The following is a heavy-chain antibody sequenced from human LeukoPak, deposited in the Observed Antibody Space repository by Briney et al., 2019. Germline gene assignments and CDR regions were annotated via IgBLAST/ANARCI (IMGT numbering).Heavy chain of an antibody. D-gene: IGHD3-10*01. V-gene: IGHV3-30*02. CDR2: IRYDGSNK. Sequence: PGGSLRLSCAASGFTFSSYGMHWVRQAPGKGLEWVAFIRYDGSNKYYADSVKGRFTISRDNSKNTLYLQMNSLRAEDMAVYYCAKDLEWFGELLEDYWGQGTLVTVSS. CDR1: GFTFSSYG. J-gene: IGHJ4*02. CDR3: AKDLEWFGELLEDY.